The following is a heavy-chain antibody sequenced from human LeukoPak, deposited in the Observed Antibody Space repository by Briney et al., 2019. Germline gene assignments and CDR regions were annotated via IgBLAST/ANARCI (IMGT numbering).Heavy chain of an antibody. V-gene: IGHV4-39*01. D-gene: IGHD3-22*01. Sequence: PSETLSLTCTVSGGSISSSSYYWGWIRQPPGKGLEWIGSIYYSGSTYYNPSLKSRVTISVDTSKNQFSLKLSSVTAADTAVYYCARSNYYYDSSGYYYFDYWGQGTLVTVSS. CDR2: IYYSGST. CDR1: GGSISSSSYY. J-gene: IGHJ4*02. CDR3: ARSNYYYDSSGYYYFDY.